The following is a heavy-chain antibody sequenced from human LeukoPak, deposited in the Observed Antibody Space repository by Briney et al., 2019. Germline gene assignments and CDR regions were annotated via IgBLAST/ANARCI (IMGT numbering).Heavy chain of an antibody. CDR1: GFTVSSNS. CDR2: VYAGGIT. J-gene: IGHJ4*02. CDR3: AKEKGFYFDY. V-gene: IGHV3-66*01. Sequence: TGGSLRLSCAASGFTVSSNSMVWVRQAPGKGLAWVAVVYAGGITNYADSVKGRFIISRDDSKDTLYLQMNSLRAEDTGVYYCAKEKGFYFDYWGQGTLVTVS.